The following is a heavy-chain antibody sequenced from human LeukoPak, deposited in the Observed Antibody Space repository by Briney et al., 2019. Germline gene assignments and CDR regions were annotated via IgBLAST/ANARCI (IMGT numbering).Heavy chain of an antibody. CDR1: GGSISSGSYY. CDR3: ARRDTVVVPAAISDAFDI. CDR2: IYYSGST. V-gene: IGHV4-39*01. J-gene: IGHJ3*02. Sequence: SQTLSLTCTVSGGSISSGSYYWGWIRQPPGKGLEWIGSIYYSGSTYYNPSLKSRVTISVDTSKNQFSLKLSSVTAADTAVYYCARRDTVVVPAAISDAFDIWGQGTMVTVSS. D-gene: IGHD2-2*02.